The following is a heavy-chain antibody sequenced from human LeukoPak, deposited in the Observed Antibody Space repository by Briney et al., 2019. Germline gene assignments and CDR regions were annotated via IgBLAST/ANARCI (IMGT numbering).Heavy chain of an antibody. CDR3: AKDDRNYYYMDV. J-gene: IGHJ6*03. V-gene: IGHV3-30*02. CDR1: GFTFSSYG. Sequence: GGSLRLSCAASGFTFSSYGMHWVRQAPGKGLEWVAFIRYDGSNKYYADSVKGRFTISRDSSKNTLYLQMNSLRAEDTAVYYCAKDDRNYYYMDVWGKGTTVTVSS. CDR2: IRYDGSNK.